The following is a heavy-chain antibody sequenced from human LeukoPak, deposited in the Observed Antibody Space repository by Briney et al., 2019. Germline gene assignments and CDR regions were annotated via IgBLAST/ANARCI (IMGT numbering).Heavy chain of an antibody. CDR2: IYYSGST. J-gene: IGHJ4*02. Sequence: PSETLSLTCTVSGGSISSGGYYWSWIRQHPGKGLEWIGYIYYSGSTYYNPSLKGRVTISVDTSKNQFSLKLSSVTAADTAVYYCARGHFYYDSSPWGQGTLVTVSS. D-gene: IGHD3-22*01. CDR1: GGSISSGGYY. CDR3: ARGHFYYDSSP. V-gene: IGHV4-31*03.